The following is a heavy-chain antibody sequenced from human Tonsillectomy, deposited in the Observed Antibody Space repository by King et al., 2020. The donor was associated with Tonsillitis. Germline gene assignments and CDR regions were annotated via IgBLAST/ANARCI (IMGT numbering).Heavy chain of an antibody. Sequence: QLQESGPGLVKPSETLSLTCTVSGGSISSSSYYWGWIRQPPGKGLEWIGSIYYSGSTYYNPSLKSRVTISVDTSKNQFYLKLSSVTAADTAVYYCAGLVRGRKYYYYYMDVWGKGTTVTVSS. CDR1: GGSISSSSYY. CDR2: IYYSGST. J-gene: IGHJ6*03. V-gene: IGHV4-39*01. D-gene: IGHD3-10*01. CDR3: AGLVRGRKYYYYYMDV.